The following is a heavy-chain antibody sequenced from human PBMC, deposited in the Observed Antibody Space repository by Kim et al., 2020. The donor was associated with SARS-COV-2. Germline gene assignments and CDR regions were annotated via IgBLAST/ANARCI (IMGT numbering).Heavy chain of an antibody. D-gene: IGHD5-12*01. CDR2: IYSGGST. V-gene: IGHV3-53*01. CDR3: AREEVEMATMDWYFDL. Sequence: GGSLRLSCAASGFTVSSNYMSWVRQAPGKGLEWVSVIYSGGSTYYADSVKGRFTISRDNSKNTLYLQMNSLRAEDTAVYYCAREEVEMATMDWYFDLWGRGTLVTVSS. CDR1: GFTVSSNY. J-gene: IGHJ2*01.